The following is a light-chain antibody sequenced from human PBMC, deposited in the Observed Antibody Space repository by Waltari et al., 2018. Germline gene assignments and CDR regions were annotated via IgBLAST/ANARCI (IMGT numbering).Light chain of an antibody. V-gene: IGLV10-54*01. CDR2: RNN. Sequence: QAGLTQPPSVSKGLRQTATLTCTGNSNNVGNLAAPCLQQHQGHPPNLLSYRNNNRPSGISERFSASTSGDTALLTITGLQPEDEADYYCSAWDNSLSVWVFGGGTKLTVL. CDR1: SNNVGNLA. J-gene: IGLJ3*02. CDR3: SAWDNSLSVWV.